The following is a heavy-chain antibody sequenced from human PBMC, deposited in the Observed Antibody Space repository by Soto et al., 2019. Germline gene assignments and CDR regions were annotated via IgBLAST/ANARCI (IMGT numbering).Heavy chain of an antibody. Sequence: PSETVSLTCTVSGGSISSYYWSWIRQPPGKGLEWIGYIYYSGSTNYNPSLKSRVTISVDTSKNQFSLKLSSVTAADTAVYYCARGTKRWLQVLFDYWGQGTLVTVSS. CDR1: GGSISSYY. J-gene: IGHJ4*02. CDR2: IYYSGST. V-gene: IGHV4-59*01. D-gene: IGHD5-12*01. CDR3: ARGTKRWLQVLFDY.